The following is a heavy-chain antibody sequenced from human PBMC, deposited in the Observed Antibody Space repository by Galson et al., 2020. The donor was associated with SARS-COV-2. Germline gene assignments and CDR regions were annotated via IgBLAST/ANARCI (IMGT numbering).Heavy chain of an antibody. CDR2: VVVGSGNT. J-gene: IGHJ4*02. CDR1: GFTFTSSA. D-gene: IGHD6-13*01. V-gene: IGHV1-58*01. CDR3: AAGHVGKQQPLFAY. Sequence: SVKVSCKASGFTFTSSALQWVRQARGQRLESIGWVVVGSGNTNYAQKFQERVTITRDMSTSTAYMELSSLRSEDTAVYYCAAGHVGKQQPLFAYWGQGTLVTVSS.